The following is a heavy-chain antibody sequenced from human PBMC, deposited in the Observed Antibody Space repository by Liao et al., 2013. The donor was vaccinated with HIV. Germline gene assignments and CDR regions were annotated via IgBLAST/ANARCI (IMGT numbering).Heavy chain of an antibody. D-gene: IGHD3-22*01. J-gene: IGHJ4*02. Sequence: QVKVQQWGAGLLKPSETLSLTCAVYGESFRGYSWSWIRQPPGKGLEWIGEINHSGSTDYKPYLMSRVTISVDTSKNQSSLKLSSVTAADTAVYYCARGARRGYFDTSASVSYFDYWGQGTLVAVSS. CDR2: INHSGST. CDR3: ARGARRGYFDTSASVSYFDY. CDR1: GESFRGYS. V-gene: IGHV4-34*02.